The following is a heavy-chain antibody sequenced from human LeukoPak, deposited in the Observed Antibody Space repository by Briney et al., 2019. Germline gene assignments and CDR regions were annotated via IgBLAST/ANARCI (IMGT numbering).Heavy chain of an antibody. D-gene: IGHD1-14*01. V-gene: IGHV3-23*01. CDR1: GFTFSSYA. Sequence: GGSLRLSCAASGFTFSSYAMNWVRQAPGKGLEWVSTISGDGGDTHYADSVRGRFTISRANSKNTLYLEMNSLSPDDTAVYYCARGVEPLAANTLDYRVQGTPVTVSS. CDR2: ISGDGGDT. J-gene: IGHJ4*02. CDR3: ARGVEPLAANTLDY.